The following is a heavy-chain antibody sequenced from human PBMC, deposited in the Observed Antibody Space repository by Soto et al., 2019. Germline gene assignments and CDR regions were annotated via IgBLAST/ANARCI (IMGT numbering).Heavy chain of an antibody. Sequence: QVQLVESGGGVVQPGTSLRLSCVGSGFTFRSYVIHWVRQAPGKGLEWVALTSYDGSNNFYGDSVKGRFTISRDNSRNTLYLKMDSLRLEDTALYYCARWGTTGGLDVGGQGTLVSVSS. V-gene: IGHV3-33*05. D-gene: IGHD3-16*01. CDR3: ARWGTTGGLDV. CDR1: GFTFRSYV. J-gene: IGHJ4*02. CDR2: TSYDGSNN.